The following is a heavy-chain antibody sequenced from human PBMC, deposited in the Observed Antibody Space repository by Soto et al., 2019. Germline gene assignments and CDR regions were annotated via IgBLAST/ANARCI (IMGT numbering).Heavy chain of an antibody. D-gene: IGHD2-2*01. CDR1: GGSISSGGYY. Sequence: SETLSLTCTVSGGSISSGGYYWSWIRQHPGKGLEWIGYIYYSGSTYYNPSLKSRVTISVDTSKNQISLKLSSVTAADTAVYYCAIERNIVVVPAAMPVAFDIWGQGTMVTVSS. CDR2: IYYSGST. CDR3: AIERNIVVVPAAMPVAFDI. J-gene: IGHJ3*02. V-gene: IGHV4-31*03.